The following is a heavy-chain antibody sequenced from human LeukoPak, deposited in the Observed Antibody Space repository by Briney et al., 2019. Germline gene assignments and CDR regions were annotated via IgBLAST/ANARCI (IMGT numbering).Heavy chain of an antibody. CDR3: ARDLGYSGYDSEGMDL. V-gene: IGHV3-30-3*01. Sequence: GRSLRLSCAASGFTFSSYAMHWVRQAPGKGLEWVAVISYDGSNKYYADSVKGRFTISRDKSKNTLYLQMNSLRAEDTAVYYCARDLGYSGYDSEGMDLWGQGTTVTVSS. CDR1: GFTFSSYA. J-gene: IGHJ6*02. CDR2: ISYDGSNK. D-gene: IGHD5-12*01.